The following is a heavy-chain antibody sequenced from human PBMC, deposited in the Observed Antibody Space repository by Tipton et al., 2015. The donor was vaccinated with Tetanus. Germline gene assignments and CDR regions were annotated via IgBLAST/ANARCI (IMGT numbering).Heavy chain of an antibody. J-gene: IGHJ6*02. CDR2: ISAYNGNT. V-gene: IGHV1-18*01. CDR3: ARTLRSYYYYYGMDV. Sequence: QLVQSGAEVKKPGASVRVSCKASGYTFTSYGVSWVRQAPGQGLEWMGWISAYNGNTNYAQKLQGRVTMTTDTSTSTAHMELRSLRSDDPAVYYCARTLRSYYYYYGMDVWGQGTTVTVSS. D-gene: IGHD2-15*01. CDR1: GYTFTSYG.